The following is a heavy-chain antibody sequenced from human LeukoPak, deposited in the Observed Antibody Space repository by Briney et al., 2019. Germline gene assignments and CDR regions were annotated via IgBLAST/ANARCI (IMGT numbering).Heavy chain of an antibody. Sequence: ASVKVSCKVSGYTLTELSMHWVRQAPGKGLEWMGGFDPEDGETIYAQKFQGRVTMTEDTSTDTAYMELSSLRSEDTAVYYCATPAPFQRQTLFDHWGQGTLVTVSS. CDR2: FDPEDGET. J-gene: IGHJ4*02. D-gene: IGHD2-2*01. CDR3: ATPAPFQRQTLFDH. V-gene: IGHV1-24*01. CDR1: GYTLTELS.